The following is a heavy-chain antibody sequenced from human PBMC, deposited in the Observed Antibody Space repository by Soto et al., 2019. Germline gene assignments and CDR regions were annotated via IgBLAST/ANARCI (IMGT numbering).Heavy chain of an antibody. CDR3: ARGLMTGSPYSGGWYYFDY. J-gene: IGHJ4*02. CDR2: IYHSGST. Sequence: PSETLSLTCAVSGGSISSGGYSWSCIRQPPGKGLEWIGYIYHSGSTYYNPSLKSRVTISVDRSNSQFSLELSSVTAADTAVYYCARGLMTGSPYSGGWYYFDYWGQGTLVTVSS. CDR1: GGSISSGGYS. V-gene: IGHV4-30-2*01. D-gene: IGHD1-26*01.